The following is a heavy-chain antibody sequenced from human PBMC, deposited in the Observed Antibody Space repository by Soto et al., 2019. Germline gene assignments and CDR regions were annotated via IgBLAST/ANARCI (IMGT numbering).Heavy chain of an antibody. J-gene: IGHJ6*02. CDR1: GGTFSSYA. CDR2: IIPIFGTA. V-gene: IGHV1-69*01. D-gene: IGHD3-10*01. Sequence: QVPLVQSGAEVKKPESSVKVSCKASGGTFSSYAISWVRQAPGQGPEWMGEIIPIFGTANYAQKFQGRVKITADESTSTAYMERSSLRSEDTAVYYCARGITMVRFTHRHGMDVWGQGTTVTVSS. CDR3: ARGITMVRFTHRHGMDV.